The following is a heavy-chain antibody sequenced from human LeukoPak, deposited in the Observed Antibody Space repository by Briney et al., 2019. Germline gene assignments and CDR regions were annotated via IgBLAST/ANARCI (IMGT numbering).Heavy chain of an antibody. J-gene: IGHJ5*02. Sequence: ASVKVSCTVSGYTLTELSMHWVRQAPGKGHERKGGFDTEDGETIYAQKFQGRVTMTEGTSTDTAYMDLSSLRSEDTAVYYCATDTYSGSYRWFDPWGQGTLVTVSS. D-gene: IGHD1-26*01. CDR1: GYTLTELS. V-gene: IGHV1-24*01. CDR2: FDTEDGET. CDR3: ATDTYSGSYRWFDP.